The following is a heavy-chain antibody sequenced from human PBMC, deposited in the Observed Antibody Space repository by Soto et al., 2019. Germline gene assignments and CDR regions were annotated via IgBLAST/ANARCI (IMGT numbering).Heavy chain of an antibody. CDR2: INHGGST. J-gene: IGHJ4*02. V-gene: IGHV4-34*01. CDR3: AVKYYNILTGNFGFDS. CDR1: GGSFSGYY. Sequence: SETLSLTCAVYGGSFSGYYGSWIRQTPGKGLEWIGEINHGGSTNYNPSLKSRVTISVDRSKNQFSLTLSSVTAADTAVYYCAVKYYNILTGNFGFDSWGQGALVTVS. D-gene: IGHD3-9*01.